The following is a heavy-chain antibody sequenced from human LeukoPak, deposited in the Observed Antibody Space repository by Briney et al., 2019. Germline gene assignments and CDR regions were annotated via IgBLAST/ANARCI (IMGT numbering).Heavy chain of an antibody. V-gene: IGHV4-39*01. CDR1: GGSISNTLYY. D-gene: IGHD3-22*01. J-gene: IGHJ4*02. Sequence: SETLSLTCTVSGGSISNTLYYWAWIRQPPGKGLESIGRIYYSRSTYYSPSLKSRVTISVDTSKNQFSLKLTSVTAADTAVYYCARASYSYDINGWVPFDYWGQGTLVTVSS. CDR3: ARASYSYDINGWVPFDY. CDR2: IYYSRST.